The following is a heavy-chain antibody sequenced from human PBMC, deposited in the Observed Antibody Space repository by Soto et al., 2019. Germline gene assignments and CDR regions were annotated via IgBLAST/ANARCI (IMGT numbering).Heavy chain of an antibody. D-gene: IGHD3-16*01. CDR3: ARELTVHTFRASYYYYGMDV. J-gene: IGHJ6*02. CDR2: IYYSGST. Sequence: SETLFLTLTVSGGSIRSGGYYWSFIRHHPVTGLEWIGYIYYSGSTYYNPSLKSRVTISVDTYKNQFSLKLSSVTAADTDVYYRARELTVHTFRASYYYYGMDVWGQGTTVTVSS. V-gene: IGHV4-31*02. CDR1: GGSIRSGGYY.